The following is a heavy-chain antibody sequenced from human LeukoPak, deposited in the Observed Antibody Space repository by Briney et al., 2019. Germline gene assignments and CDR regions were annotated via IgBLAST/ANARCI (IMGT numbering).Heavy chain of an antibody. CDR1: GGSVGSSAFY. J-gene: IGHJ3*02. V-gene: IGHV4-34*01. D-gene: IGHD3-22*01. CDR3: ATLYYDSSGDAFDI. Sequence: SETLSLTCSVSGGSVGSSAFYWSWIRQPPGKGLEWIGEINHSGSTNYNPSLKSRVTISVDTSKNQFSLKLSSVTAADAAVYYCATLYYDSSGDAFDIWGQGTMVTVSS. CDR2: INHSGST.